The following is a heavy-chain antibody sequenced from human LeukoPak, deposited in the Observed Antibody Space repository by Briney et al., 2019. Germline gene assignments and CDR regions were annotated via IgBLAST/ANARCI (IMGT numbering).Heavy chain of an antibody. CDR1: GGSISSDY. J-gene: IGHJ4*01. CDR3: ARNPIFGVVITYYFDY. V-gene: IGHV4-4*08. D-gene: IGHD3-3*01. Sequence: PSETLSLTCTISGGSISSDYWTWIRQPPGKGLEWIGYIYTSGSTNYSPSLKSRVTISVDTSKNQFSLKLSSVTAADTAVYYCARNPIFGVVITYYFDYWGXXXLVTVSS. CDR2: IYTSGST.